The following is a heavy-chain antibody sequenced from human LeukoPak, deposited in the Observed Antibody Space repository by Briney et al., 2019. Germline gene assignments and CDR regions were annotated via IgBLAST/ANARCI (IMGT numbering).Heavy chain of an antibody. CDR1: GYAFTSYG. CDR2: ISAYNGNT. V-gene: IGHV1-18*01. D-gene: IGHD3-10*01. Sequence: ASVKVSCKASGYAFTSYGISWVRQAPGQGLEWMGWISAYNGNTNYAQKLQGRVTMTTDTSTSTAYMELRSLRSDDTAVYYCARVVHYYGSGSYHHAMDVWGKGTTVTISS. CDR3: ARVVHYYGSGSYHHAMDV. J-gene: IGHJ6*04.